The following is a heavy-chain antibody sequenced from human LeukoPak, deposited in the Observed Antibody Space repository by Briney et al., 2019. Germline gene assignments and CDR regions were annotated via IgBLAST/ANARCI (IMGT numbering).Heavy chain of an antibody. V-gene: IGHV4-34*01. CDR1: GGSFGHYY. Sequence: SETLSLTCAVYGGSFGHYYWSWIRQSPGKGLEWIWEINHSGITNYNPSLKSRVTMSVDTSKKQFSLNLNSVTAADTGVYFCARDLEVALPDAFDIWSQGTMVTVSS. CDR2: INHSGIT. CDR3: ARDLEVALPDAFDI. D-gene: IGHD2-15*01. J-gene: IGHJ3*02.